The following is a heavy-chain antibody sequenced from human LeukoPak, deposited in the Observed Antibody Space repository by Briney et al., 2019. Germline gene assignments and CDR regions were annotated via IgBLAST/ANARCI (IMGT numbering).Heavy chain of an antibody. CDR2: IYNSEST. V-gene: IGHV4-59*02. CDR1: GDSVSSYY. J-gene: IGHJ4*02. Sequence: PSETLSLTCTVSGDSVSSYYWSWIRQPPGKKPEWIGYIYNSESTTYNPSLKSRVTISVDTSKNQFSLKLNSVAAADTAVYYCASVHGFRDYWGQGALVTVSS. CDR3: ASVHGFRDY. D-gene: IGHD4-17*01.